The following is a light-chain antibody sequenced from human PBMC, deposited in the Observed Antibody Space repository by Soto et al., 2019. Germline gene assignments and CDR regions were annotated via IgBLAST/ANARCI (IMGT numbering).Light chain of an antibody. CDR2: ATS. Sequence: IQMTQSPSSLYESLGDRVTITCRASQGIRGDLGWYQQKPGKAPKLLISATSTLQSGVPSRFSGRGPGTNFTLTISSLQPEDFATYYCIQDFISPLTVGQGTKVDIK. CDR3: IQDFISPLT. J-gene: IGKJ1*01. CDR1: QGIRGD. V-gene: IGKV1-6*01.